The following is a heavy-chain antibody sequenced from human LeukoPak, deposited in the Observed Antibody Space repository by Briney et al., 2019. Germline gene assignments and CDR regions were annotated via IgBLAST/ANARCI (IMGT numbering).Heavy chain of an antibody. V-gene: IGHV3-23*01. D-gene: IGHD3-16*01. CDR2: ISGSGGST. J-gene: IGHJ4*02. CDR3: AKDKTSGDLHFVY. CDR1: GFTFSSYA. Sequence: GGSLRLSCAASGFTFSSYAMSWVRQAPGKGLEWVSAISGSGGSTYYADSVKGRFTISRDNSKNTLYLQMTSLRAEDTAVYYCAKDKTSGDLHFVYWGQGTLVTVSS.